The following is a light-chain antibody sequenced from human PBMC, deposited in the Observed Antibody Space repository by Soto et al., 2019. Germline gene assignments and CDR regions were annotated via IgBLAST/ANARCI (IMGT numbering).Light chain of an antibody. J-gene: IGKJ4*01. Sequence: EIVLTQSPGTLSLSPGERATLSCRASQTISSSYLAWYQQKPGQAPRLLIYGASTMATGFPARFSGSGSGTEFTLTISSLQSEDFAVYYCQQYNNWPLTFGGGTKVDIK. CDR1: QTISSSY. CDR2: GAS. V-gene: IGKV3-15*01. CDR3: QQYNNWPLT.